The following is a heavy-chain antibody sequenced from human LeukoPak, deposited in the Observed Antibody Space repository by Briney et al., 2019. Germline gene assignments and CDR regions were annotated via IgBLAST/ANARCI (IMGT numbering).Heavy chain of an antibody. Sequence: GGSLRLSCAASGLTFSSYAMSWVRQAPGKGLEWVSAISGSGGSTYYADSVKGRFTISRDNSKNTLYLQMNSLRAEDTAVYYCAKDSVAYDSSGYYYFWGQGTLVTVSS. CDR2: ISGSGGST. D-gene: IGHD3-22*01. V-gene: IGHV3-23*01. CDR3: AKDSVAYDSSGYYYF. CDR1: GLTFSSYA. J-gene: IGHJ4*02.